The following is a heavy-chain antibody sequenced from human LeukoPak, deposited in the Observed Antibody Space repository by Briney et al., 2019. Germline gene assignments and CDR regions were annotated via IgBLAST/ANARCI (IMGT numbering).Heavy chain of an antibody. J-gene: IGHJ3*02. Sequence: PGGSLRLSCAASGFTFDDYSMHWVRQAPGKGLEWVSLISWNGGSTYYADSVKGRFTISRDNSKNSLYLQMNSLRAEDPALYYCAKDISDSSASKDAFDIWGQGTMVTVSS. CDR1: GFTFDDYS. D-gene: IGHD3-22*01. CDR2: ISWNGGST. V-gene: IGHV3-43D*03. CDR3: AKDISDSSASKDAFDI.